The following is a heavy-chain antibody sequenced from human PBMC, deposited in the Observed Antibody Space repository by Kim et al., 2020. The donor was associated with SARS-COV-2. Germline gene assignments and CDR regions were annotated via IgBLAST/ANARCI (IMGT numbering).Heavy chain of an antibody. J-gene: IGHJ5*02. V-gene: IGHV4-39*01. CDR2: IYYSGST. CDR3: ARHPRTMRTTMIVVVGSWYDP. Sequence: SETLSLTCTVSGGSISSSSYYWGWIRQPPGKGLEWIGSIYYSGSTYYTLSLKSRVTISVDTSKNQFSLNLSSVTAADTAVYYCARHPRTMRTTMIVVVGSWYDPWGQRTLVAVSA. D-gene: IGHD3-22*01. CDR1: GGSISSSSYY.